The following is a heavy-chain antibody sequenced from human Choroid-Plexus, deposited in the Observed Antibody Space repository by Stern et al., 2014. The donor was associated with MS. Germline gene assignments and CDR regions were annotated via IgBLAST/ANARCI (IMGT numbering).Heavy chain of an antibody. D-gene: IGHD1-1*01. V-gene: IGHV3-30*18. J-gene: IGHJ4*02. CDR1: GFSFSSFG. CDR3: EKNRHYWTFFLDF. Sequence: QVQLVESGGGVVQPGRPLRLSCAASGFSFSSFGMHWVRQAPGKGLERVALISYDGSKDYADSVKGRFTISRDNSQNTLYMQMNSLRAEDTSVYYCEKNRHYWTFFLDFWGQGSLVTVSS. CDR2: ISYDGSK.